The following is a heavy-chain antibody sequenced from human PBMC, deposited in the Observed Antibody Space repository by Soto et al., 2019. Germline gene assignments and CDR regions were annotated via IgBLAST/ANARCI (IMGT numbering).Heavy chain of an antibody. J-gene: IGHJ5*02. CDR2: IIPIFGTA. D-gene: IGHD6-13*01. V-gene: IGHV1-69*13. CDR1: GGTFSSYA. CDR3: ARDRVAAAGTHWFDP. Sequence: ASVKVSCKASGGTFSSYAISWLRQAPGQGLEWMGGIIPIFGTANYAQKFQGRVTITADESTSTAYMELSSLRSEDTAVYYCARDRVAAAGTHWFDPWGQGTLVTVSS.